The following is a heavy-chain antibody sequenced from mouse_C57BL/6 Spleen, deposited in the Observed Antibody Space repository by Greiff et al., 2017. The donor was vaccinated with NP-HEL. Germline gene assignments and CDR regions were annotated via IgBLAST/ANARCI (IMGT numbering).Heavy chain of an antibody. CDR3: ARHEGLRYAMDY. Sequence: VQLKESGPGLVAPSQSLSITCTVSGFSLTSYGVHWVRQPPGKGLEWLVVIWSDGSTTYNSALKSRLSISKDKSKSQVFLKMDSLQTDDTSMYYCARHEGLRYAMDYWGQGTSVTVSS. CDR2: IWSDGST. D-gene: IGHD2-4*01. J-gene: IGHJ4*01. V-gene: IGHV2-6-1*01. CDR1: GFSLTSYG.